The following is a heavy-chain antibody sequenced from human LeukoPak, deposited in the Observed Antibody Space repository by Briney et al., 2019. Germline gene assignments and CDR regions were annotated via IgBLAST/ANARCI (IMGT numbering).Heavy chain of an antibody. J-gene: IGHJ4*02. Sequence: SETLSLTCTVSGGSISNYYWSWIRQPPRKGLQWIGNIFYSGSTNYNPSLTSRVTISVDTSKNQFSLQLSSVTAADTAVYYCARGYSGSYYGLWGQGTVVTVSS. CDR2: IFYSGST. CDR1: GGSISNYY. V-gene: IGHV4-59*01. CDR3: ARGYSGSYYGL. D-gene: IGHD1-26*01.